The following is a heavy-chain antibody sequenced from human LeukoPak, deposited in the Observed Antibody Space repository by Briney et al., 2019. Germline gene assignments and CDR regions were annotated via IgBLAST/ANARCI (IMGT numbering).Heavy chain of an antibody. V-gene: IGHV3-23*01. D-gene: IGHD6-19*01. J-gene: IGHJ4*01. CDR2: LSGSGITT. CDR1: GFTLSNSA. CDR3: ARGIYSSGWSYFDY. Sequence: GGSLRLSCAASGFTLSNSAMSWVRQAPGKGLEWVSTLSGSGITTYYADSVKGRFTISRDNSKNTLYLQMNSLRAEDTAVYYCARGIYSSGWSYFDYWGHGALVTVSS.